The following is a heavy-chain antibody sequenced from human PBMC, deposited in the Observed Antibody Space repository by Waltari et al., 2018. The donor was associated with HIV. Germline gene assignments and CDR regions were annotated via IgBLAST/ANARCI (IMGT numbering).Heavy chain of an antibody. CDR1: GGSFSGYY. CDR3: AREYYDFWSGSNPFDP. CDR2: INHSGST. D-gene: IGHD3-3*01. V-gene: IGHV4-34*01. J-gene: IGHJ5*02. Sequence: QVQLQQWGAGLLKPSETLSLTCAVYGGSFSGYYWSWIRQPPGKGLEWIGEINHSGSTNYNPSLKSRVTISVDTSKNQFSLKLSSVTAADTAVYYCAREYYDFWSGSNPFDPWGQGTLVTVSS.